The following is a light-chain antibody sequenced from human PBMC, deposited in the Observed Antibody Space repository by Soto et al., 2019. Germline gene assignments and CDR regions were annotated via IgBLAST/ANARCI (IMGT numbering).Light chain of an antibody. J-gene: IGLJ2*01. CDR3: AAWDDSLNGPHVV. V-gene: IGLV1-44*01. CDR1: SSNIGSNT. Sequence: QSVLTQPPSASGTPGQRVTISCSGSSSNIGSNTVNWYQQLPGTAPKLLIYSNNQRPSGVPDRFSGSKSGTSGSLAISGLQSEDEADYYCAAWDDSLNGPHVVFGGGTKVTVL. CDR2: SNN.